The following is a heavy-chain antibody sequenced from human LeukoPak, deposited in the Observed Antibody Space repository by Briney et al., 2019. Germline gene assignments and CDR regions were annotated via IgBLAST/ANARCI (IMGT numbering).Heavy chain of an antibody. V-gene: IGHV4-59*01. J-gene: IGHJ4*02. CDR2: IYYSGST. Sequence: SETLSLTCTVSGGSISSYYWSWIRQPPGKGLEWIGYIYYSGSTNYNPSLKSRVTISVDTSKNQLSLKLSSVSAADTAVYYCAREGGNRRGYSYGWVDYWGQGTLVTVSS. CDR1: GGSISSYY. D-gene: IGHD5-18*01. CDR3: AREGGNRRGYSYGWVDY.